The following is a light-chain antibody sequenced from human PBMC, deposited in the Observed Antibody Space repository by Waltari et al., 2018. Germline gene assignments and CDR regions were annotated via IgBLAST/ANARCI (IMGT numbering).Light chain of an antibody. CDR3: CSYAGSSTLV. J-gene: IGLJ2*01. V-gene: IGLV2-23*02. CDR1: SHDVGNHTL. Sequence: QSALTQPASASGSPGTSITISCTRSSHDVGNHTLVPWDQKHPGQAPKCVIYEVSQRPSGVSDRFSGSKSGNTASLTISGLQAEDEADYYCCSYAGSSTLVFGGGTKLTVL. CDR2: EVS.